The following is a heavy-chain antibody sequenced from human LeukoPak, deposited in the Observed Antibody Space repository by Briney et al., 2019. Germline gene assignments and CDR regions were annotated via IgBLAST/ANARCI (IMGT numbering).Heavy chain of an antibody. CDR2: IYYSGST. J-gene: IGHJ6*02. CDR3: ARDTPLDSYDILTGYKADQNYGMDV. D-gene: IGHD3-9*01. Sequence: SETLSLTCTASGGSVSSGSYYWSWIRQPPGKGLEWIGYIYYSGSTNYNPSLKSRVTISVDTSKNQFSLKLSSVTAADTAVYYCARDTPLDSYDILTGYKADQNYGMDVWGQGTTVTVSS. CDR1: GGSVSSGSYY. V-gene: IGHV4-61*01.